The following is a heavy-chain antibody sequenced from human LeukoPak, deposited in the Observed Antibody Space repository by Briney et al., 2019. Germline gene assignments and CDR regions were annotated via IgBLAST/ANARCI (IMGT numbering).Heavy chain of an antibody. CDR1: GFTFSSYA. CDR2: ISNDGGTT. Sequence: GGSLRLSCAASGFTFSSYAMHWVRQAPGKGPEWVAVISNDGGTTFYADSVKGRFTISRDNSKNTLHLQMNSLSAEDTAVYYCARVRVDSSGYYSMGGWGQGTLVTVSS. CDR3: ARVRVDSSGYYSMGG. J-gene: IGHJ4*02. D-gene: IGHD3-22*01. V-gene: IGHV3-30*04.